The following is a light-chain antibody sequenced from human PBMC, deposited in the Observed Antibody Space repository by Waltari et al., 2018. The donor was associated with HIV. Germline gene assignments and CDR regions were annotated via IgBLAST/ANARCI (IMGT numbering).Light chain of an antibody. CDR3: NSRDSHTNHHF. CDR2: AEN. CDR1: TLTDVY. Sequence: LTQDPDVSVALGQTVRITCQGATLTDVYPNCYQQKSGQAPVLVVYAENSRPSGIPDRFTASSSGNTAFLTISGAQAEDEADYYCNSRDSHTNHHFFGPGTKVTV. V-gene: IGLV3-19*01. J-gene: IGLJ1*01.